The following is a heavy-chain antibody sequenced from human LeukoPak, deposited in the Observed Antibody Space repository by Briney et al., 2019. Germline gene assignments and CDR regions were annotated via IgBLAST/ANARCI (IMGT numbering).Heavy chain of an antibody. CDR1: GTSLTTIGVG. CDR2: IYWDDDK. D-gene: IGHD1-14*01. J-gene: IGHJ3*02. V-gene: IGHV2-5*02. Sequence: SGPTLVKPTQTLTLTCTFSGTSLTTIGVGVGWIRQPPGKALECLALIYWDDDKRYSPSLESRLTITKDTSKNQVVLTMTNMDPVDTATYYCVHRYNLDAFDMWGQGTIVTVSS. CDR3: VHRYNLDAFDM.